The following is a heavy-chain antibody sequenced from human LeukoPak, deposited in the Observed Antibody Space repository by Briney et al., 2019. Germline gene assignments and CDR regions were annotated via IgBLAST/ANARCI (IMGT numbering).Heavy chain of an antibody. CDR2: IYPGDSDT. CDR3: ARGPYGSYTYYYYGMDV. CDR1: GYSFTSYW. D-gene: IGHD3-10*01. J-gene: IGHJ6*02. Sequence: GESLKISCKGSGYSFTSYWIGWVRQMPGKGLEWMGIIYPGDSDTRYSPSFQGQVTISADKSISTAYLQWSSLKASDTAMYYCARGPYGSYTYYYYGMDVWGQGTTVTVSS. V-gene: IGHV5-51*01.